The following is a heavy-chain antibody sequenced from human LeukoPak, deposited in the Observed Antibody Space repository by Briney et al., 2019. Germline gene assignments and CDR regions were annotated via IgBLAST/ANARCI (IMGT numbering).Heavy chain of an antibody. Sequence: SGPALVKPTQTLTPTCTFSGFSLSTSGMCVSWIRQPPGKALEWLARIDWDDDKYYSTSLKTRLTISKDTSKNQVVLTMTNMDPVDTATYYCARTTYYYDRSGYYSLENWGQGTLVTVSS. D-gene: IGHD3-22*01. V-gene: IGHV2-70*11. CDR3: ARTTYYYDRSGYYSLEN. J-gene: IGHJ4*02. CDR1: GFSLSTSGMC. CDR2: IDWDDDK.